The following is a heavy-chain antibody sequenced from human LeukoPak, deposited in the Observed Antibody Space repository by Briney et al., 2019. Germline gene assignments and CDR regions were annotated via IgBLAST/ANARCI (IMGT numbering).Heavy chain of an antibody. J-gene: IGHJ4*02. V-gene: IGHV1-46*01. Sequence: GASVKVSCKASGYTFTSYYMHWVRQAPGQGLEWMGIINPSGGSTSYAQKFQGRVTITTDESTSTAYMELSSLRSEDTAVYYCARAGVVGAGEYWGQGTLVTVSS. CDR2: INPSGGST. D-gene: IGHD1-26*01. CDR1: GYTFTSYY. CDR3: ARAGVVGAGEY.